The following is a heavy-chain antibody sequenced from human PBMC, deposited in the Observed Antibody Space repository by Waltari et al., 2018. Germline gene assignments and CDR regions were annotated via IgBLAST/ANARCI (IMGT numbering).Heavy chain of an antibody. D-gene: IGHD1-26*01. CDR3: ARGEEGAVTSGSYSTFDY. J-gene: IGHJ4*02. CDR1: GGTFSSYA. V-gene: IGHV1-69*01. Sequence: QVQLVQSGAEVKKPGSSVKVSCKASGGTFSSYAISWVRQAPGQGLEWMGGIIPIFGTANYAQKFQGRVTITADESTSTAYMELSSLRSEDTAVYYCARGEEGAVTSGSYSTFDYWGQGTLVTVSS. CDR2: IIPIFGTA.